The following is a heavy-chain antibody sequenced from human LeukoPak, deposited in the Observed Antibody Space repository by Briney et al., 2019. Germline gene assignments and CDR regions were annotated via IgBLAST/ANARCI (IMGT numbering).Heavy chain of an antibody. CDR2: IYYSGST. J-gene: IGHJ4*02. CDR3: ASGQTYYYDSSGYCNFDY. Sequence: PSETLSLTCTVSGGSISSGGYYWSWIRQHPGTGLEWIGYIYYSGSTYYNPSLKSRVTISVDTSKNQFSLKLSSVTAADTAVYYCASGQTYYYDSSGYCNFDYWGQGTLVTVSS. D-gene: IGHD3-22*01. CDR1: GGSISSGGYY. V-gene: IGHV4-31*03.